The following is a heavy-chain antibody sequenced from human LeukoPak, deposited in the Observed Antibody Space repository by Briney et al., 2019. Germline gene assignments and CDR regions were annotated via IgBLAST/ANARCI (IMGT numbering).Heavy chain of an antibody. Sequence: PGGSLRLSCAASGFTFSSYSMNWVRQAPGKGLEWVSGINWNGGSTGYADSVKGRFTISRDNAKNSLYLQMNSLRAEDTALYYCARDYYYDSSGYYKAFDYWGQGTLVTVSS. D-gene: IGHD3-22*01. V-gene: IGHV3-20*04. CDR3: ARDYYYDSSGYYKAFDY. J-gene: IGHJ4*02. CDR1: GFTFSSYS. CDR2: INWNGGST.